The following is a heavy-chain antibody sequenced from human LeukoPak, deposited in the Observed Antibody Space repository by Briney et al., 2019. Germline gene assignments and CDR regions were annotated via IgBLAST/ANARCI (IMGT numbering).Heavy chain of an antibody. J-gene: IGHJ4*02. V-gene: IGHV3-9*01. CDR2: ISWNSGSI. CDR3: AKDSSIFGEWNFDY. D-gene: IGHD3-10*01. Sequence: GGSLRLSCAASGFTFDDYAMHWVRQAPGKGLEWVSGISWNSGSIGYADSVKGRFTISRDNAKNSLYLQMNSLRAEDTALYYCAKDSSIFGEWNFDYWGQGTLVTVSS. CDR1: GFTFDDYA.